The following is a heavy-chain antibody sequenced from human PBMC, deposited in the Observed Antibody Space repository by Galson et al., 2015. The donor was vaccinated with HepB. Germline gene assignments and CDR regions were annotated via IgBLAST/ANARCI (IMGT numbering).Heavy chain of an antibody. D-gene: IGHD3-10*01. CDR2: IDGSGDRT. CDR3: ARGSRGWIWFGEFLFDY. J-gene: IGHJ4*02. Sequence: SLRLSCAASGFTFRIYGMSWVRQAPGKGLEWVSGIDGSGDRTEYADSVQGRFIVSRDNSKNTLYLQISGLRVEDTAVYYCARGSRGWIWFGEFLFDYWGQGTLVTVSS. V-gene: IGHV3-23*01. CDR1: GFTFRIYG.